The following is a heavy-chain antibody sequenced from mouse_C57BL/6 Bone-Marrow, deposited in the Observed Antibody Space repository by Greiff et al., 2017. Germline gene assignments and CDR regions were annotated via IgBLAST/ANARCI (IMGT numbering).Heavy chain of an antibody. CDR3: AIYFDY. CDR2: IDPADSYT. CDR1: GYTFTRYW. Sequence: QVQLQQPGAELVKPGASVKLSCKASGYTFTRYWMQWVKQRPGQGLEWIGEIDPADSYTNYNQKFKGKATLTVDTSSSTAYMQLSSLTSEDSAVYYCAIYFDYWGQGTTLTVSS. V-gene: IGHV1-50*01. J-gene: IGHJ2*01.